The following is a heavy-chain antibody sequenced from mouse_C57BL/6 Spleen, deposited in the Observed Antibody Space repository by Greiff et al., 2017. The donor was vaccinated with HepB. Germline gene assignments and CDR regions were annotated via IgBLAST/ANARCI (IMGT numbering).Heavy chain of an antibody. Sequence: QVQLKQPGAELVKPGASVKLSCKASGYTFTSYWMQWVKQRPGQGLEWIGEIDPSDSYTNYNQKFKGKATLTVDTSSSTAYMQLSSLTSEDSAVYYCARRKDYGNFYFDYWGQGTTLTVSS. J-gene: IGHJ2*01. V-gene: IGHV1-50*01. CDR3: ARRKDYGNFYFDY. D-gene: IGHD2-1*01. CDR1: GYTFTSYW. CDR2: IDPSDSYT.